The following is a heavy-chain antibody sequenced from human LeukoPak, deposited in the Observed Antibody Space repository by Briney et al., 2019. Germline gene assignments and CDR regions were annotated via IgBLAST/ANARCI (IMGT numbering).Heavy chain of an antibody. V-gene: IGHV4-39*07. Sequence: SETLSLTCTVSGGSISSSSYYWGWIRQPPGKGLEWIGSIYYSGSTYYNPSLKSRVTISVDTSKNQFSLKLSSVAAADTAVYYCARGEYYYDSSGYYYAPPDYWGQGTLVTVSS. D-gene: IGHD3-22*01. CDR3: ARGEYYYDSSGYYYAPPDY. CDR1: GGSISSSSYY. CDR2: IYYSGST. J-gene: IGHJ4*02.